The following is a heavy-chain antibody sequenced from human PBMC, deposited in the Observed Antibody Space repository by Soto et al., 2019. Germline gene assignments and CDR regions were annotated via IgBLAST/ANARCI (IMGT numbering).Heavy chain of an antibody. CDR2: IIPIFGAA. D-gene: IGHD2-15*01. V-gene: IGHV1-69*12. J-gene: IGHJ6*02. CDR1: EGTFSSYS. Sequence: QVQLVQSGAEVKKPGSSVKVSCKAPEGTFSSYSIIWVRQAPGQGLEWMGGIIPIFGAANYAQKFQGRVTITADESTSTAYMELRSLGSEDTAVYYCARVRYCRGNSCSHYSGMDVWGQGTTVTVSS. CDR3: ARVRYCRGNSCSHYSGMDV.